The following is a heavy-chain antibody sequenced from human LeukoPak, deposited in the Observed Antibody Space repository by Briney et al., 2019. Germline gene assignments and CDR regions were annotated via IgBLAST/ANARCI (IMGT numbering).Heavy chain of an antibody. CDR2: VYYSGST. J-gene: IGHJ4*02. CDR1: GGSIRSYF. Sequence: SETLSLTCTVSGGSIRSYFWSWNRQPPGKGLEWIGYVYYSGSTNYNPSLKSRVTISVDTSKKQFSLKLSSVTAADTAVYYCARRPDGTSHFDYWGQGTLVTVSS. CDR3: ARRPDGTSHFDY. D-gene: IGHD6-6*01. V-gene: IGHV4-59*08.